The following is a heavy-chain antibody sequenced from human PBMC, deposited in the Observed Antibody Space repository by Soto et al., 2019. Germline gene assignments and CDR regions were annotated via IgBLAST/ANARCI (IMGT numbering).Heavy chain of an antibody. CDR3: VLGGLETGYYRDMDY. V-gene: IGHV1-18*04. J-gene: IGHJ4*02. CDR2: ISAYNGDT. Sequence: QDHLVQSGAEVKKPGASAKVSCKASGYTFKNYGINWVRQAPGRGLEWVAWISAYNGDTSYAQHFQGRATVTTATLTNTAYMELRSLRPDDTAVYFCVLGGLETGYYRDMDYWGQGTLVSVSS. CDR1: GYTFKNYG. D-gene: IGHD3-9*01.